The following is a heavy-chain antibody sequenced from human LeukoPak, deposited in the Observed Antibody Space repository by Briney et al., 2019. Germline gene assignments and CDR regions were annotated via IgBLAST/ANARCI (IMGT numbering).Heavy chain of an antibody. J-gene: IGHJ4*02. CDR1: GYTFTGYY. CDR3: VPAPFSSSWYYFDY. V-gene: IGHV1-2*02. Sequence: ASVKGSCKASGYTFTGYYMHWVRQAPGQGLEWMGWINPNSGGTYYAQKFQGRVTMTRDTSISTAYMELSRLRSDDTAVYYCVPAPFSSSWYYFDYWGQGTLVTVSS. D-gene: IGHD6-13*01. CDR2: INPNSGGT.